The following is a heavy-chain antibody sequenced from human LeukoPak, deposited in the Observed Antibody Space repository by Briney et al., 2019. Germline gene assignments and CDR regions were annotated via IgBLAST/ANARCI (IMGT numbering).Heavy chain of an antibody. V-gene: IGHV4-4*07. CDR3: ARNRGSTVITGHYYYYYMDV. CDR1: GGSISSYY. D-gene: IGHD4-11*01. Sequence: PSETLSLTCTVSGGSISSYYWSWIRQPAGKGLEWIGRIYTSGSTNYNPSLKSRVTMSVDTSKNQFSLKLSSVTAADTAVYYCARNRGSTVITGHYYYYYMDVWGKGTTVTVSS. CDR2: IYTSGST. J-gene: IGHJ6*03.